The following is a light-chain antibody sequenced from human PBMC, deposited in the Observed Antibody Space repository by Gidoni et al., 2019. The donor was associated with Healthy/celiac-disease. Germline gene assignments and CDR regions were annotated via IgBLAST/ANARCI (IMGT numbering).Light chain of an antibody. CDR1: QSGSSSY. CDR2: GAS. CDR3: QQYGSSPFT. J-gene: IGKJ3*01. V-gene: IGKV3-20*01. Sequence: ETVLTQSPGTLSLSPGERATLSCRASQSGSSSYLAWYQQKPGQAPRLLIYGASSRATGIPDRFSGSGSGTDFTLTISRLEPEDFAVYYCQQYGSSPFTFXPXTKVDIK.